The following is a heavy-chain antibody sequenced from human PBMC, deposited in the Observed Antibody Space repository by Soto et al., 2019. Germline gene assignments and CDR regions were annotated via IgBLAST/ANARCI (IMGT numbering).Heavy chain of an antibody. CDR1: GGSISTANW. CDR2: VYRTGST. V-gene: IGHV4-4*02. CDR3: ARARATIAAAAIFDC. D-gene: IGHD6-13*01. Sequence: QVQLQESGPGLVKPSGTLSLTCAVSGGSISTANWWSLVRQPPGNGLEWIGEVYRTGSTTYNPSLESRLTISVDKSKNQFSLKLTSVTAADTAVYYCARARATIAAAAIFDCWGQGTLVTVSS. J-gene: IGHJ4*02.